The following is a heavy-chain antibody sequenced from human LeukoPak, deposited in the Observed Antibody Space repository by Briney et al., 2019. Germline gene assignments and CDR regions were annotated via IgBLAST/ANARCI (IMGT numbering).Heavy chain of an antibody. CDR2: IYYSGST. D-gene: IGHD4-11*01. CDR3: ARGRTVTPFDY. CDR1: GGSISSGGYY. Sequence: SSETLSLTCTVPGGSISSGGYYWSWIRQHPGKGLEWIGYIYYSGSTYYNPSLKSRVTISVDTSKNQFSLKLSSVTAADTAVYYCARGRTVTPFDYWGQGTLVTVSS. V-gene: IGHV4-31*03. J-gene: IGHJ4*02.